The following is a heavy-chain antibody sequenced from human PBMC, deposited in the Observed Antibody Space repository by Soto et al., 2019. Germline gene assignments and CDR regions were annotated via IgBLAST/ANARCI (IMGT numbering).Heavy chain of an antibody. V-gene: IGHV4-34*01. CDR3: ARGGKLLRYFVWFNNWFDP. J-gene: IGHJ5*02. D-gene: IGHD3-9*01. Sequence: QVQLQQWGAGLLKPSETLSLTCAVYGGSFSGYYWSWIRQPPGKGLEWIGEINHSGSTNYTPSLQRRVTISVDTSKHQFSPQLSSVTAAGTAVYYWARGGKLLRYFVWFNNWFDPWGQGTLVTVSS. CDR2: INHSGST. CDR1: GGSFSGYY.